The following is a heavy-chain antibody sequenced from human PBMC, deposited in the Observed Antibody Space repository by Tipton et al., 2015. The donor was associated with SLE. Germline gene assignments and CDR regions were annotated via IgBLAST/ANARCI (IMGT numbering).Heavy chain of an antibody. J-gene: IGHJ4*02. CDR2: IYTSGST. Sequence: TLSLTCTVSGGSISSYYWSWIRQPPGKGLEWIGYIYTSGSTNYNPSLKSRVTISVDTSKNQFSLKLSSVTAADTAMYYCARGGSVRGFSLYYFDYWGQGTLVTVSS. CDR1: GGSISSYY. D-gene: IGHD3-16*01. CDR3: ARGGSVRGFSLYYFDY. V-gene: IGHV4-4*08.